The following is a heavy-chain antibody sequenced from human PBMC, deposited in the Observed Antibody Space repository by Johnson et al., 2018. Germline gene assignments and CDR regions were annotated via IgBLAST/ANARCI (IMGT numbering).Heavy chain of an antibody. J-gene: IGHJ1*01. Sequence: VQLVESGGGLVTPGGSLRLSCAASGFTFSSYAMSWVRQAPGKGLEWVSTISNHINYIYYADSVKGRFTISRDNAKNSLYLQMNNLRAEDTAVYYCAGGCSYTSCYRTDYVQHWGQGTLVTVSS. CDR2: ISNHINYI. D-gene: IGHD2-2*02. CDR3: AGGCSYTSCYRTDYVQH. V-gene: IGHV3-21*01. CDR1: GFTFSSYA.